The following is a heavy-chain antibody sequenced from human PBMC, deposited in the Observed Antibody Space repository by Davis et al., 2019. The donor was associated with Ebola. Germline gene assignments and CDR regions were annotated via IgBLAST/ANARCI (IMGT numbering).Heavy chain of an antibody. Sequence: GGSLRLSCAASGFTLGSDEMNWVRQAPGKGLEWVAYISTSSNRIEYAASVRGRFTISRDNARNSVYLQLNSLRAEDTSDYYCARDSGDGWTHGCNHFDYWGRGTLVTVSS. V-gene: IGHV3-48*03. CDR2: ISTSSNRI. D-gene: IGHD3/OR15-3a*01. CDR3: ARDSGDGWTHGCNHFDY. J-gene: IGHJ4*02. CDR1: GFTLGSDE.